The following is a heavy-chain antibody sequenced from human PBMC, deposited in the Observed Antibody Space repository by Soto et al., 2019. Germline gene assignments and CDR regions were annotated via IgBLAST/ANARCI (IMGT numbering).Heavy chain of an antibody. CDR3: ARDQLLGTGWFDP. J-gene: IGHJ5*02. Sequence: QVQLQESGPGLVKPSQTLSLTCTVSGGSISHGDYYWSWIRQLPGKGLEWIGYIYYRGNTNYNPSLKSRITISVDTSKNQFSLKLNSVTAADTAVYYGARDQLLGTGWFDPWGQGILVTVSS. D-gene: IGHD1-7*01. CDR1: GGSISHGDYY. CDR2: IYYRGNT. V-gene: IGHV4-31*03.